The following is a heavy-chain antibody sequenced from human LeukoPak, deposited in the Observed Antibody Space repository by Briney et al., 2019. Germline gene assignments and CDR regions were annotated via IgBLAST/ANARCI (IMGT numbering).Heavy chain of an antibody. CDR3: ARRYCSNGICYYYFDY. Sequence: GGSLRLSCAASGFTFSSYWMSWFRQPPGKGLEGVANIKQDGSEKYYVDSVKGRFTISRDNAKNLLYLQMNSLTAEDTAVYYCARRYCSNGICYYYFDYWGQGTLVTVSS. J-gene: IGHJ4*02. D-gene: IGHD2-8*01. CDR2: IKQDGSEK. V-gene: IGHV3-7*01. CDR1: GFTFSSYW.